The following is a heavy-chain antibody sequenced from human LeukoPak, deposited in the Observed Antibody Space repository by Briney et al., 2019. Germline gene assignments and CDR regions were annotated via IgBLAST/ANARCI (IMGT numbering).Heavy chain of an antibody. J-gene: IGHJ4*02. V-gene: IGHV3-66*04. CDR2: IYSGGST. D-gene: IGHD6-19*01. CDR1: GFTVSSNY. Sequence: PGGSLRLSCAASGFTVSSNYMSWVRQAPGKGLEWVSVIYSGGSTYYADSVKGRFTISRDNSKNTLYLQMNSLRAEDTAVYYCALQTGYSSGWYDYWGQGTLVTVSS. CDR3: ALQTGYSSGWYDY.